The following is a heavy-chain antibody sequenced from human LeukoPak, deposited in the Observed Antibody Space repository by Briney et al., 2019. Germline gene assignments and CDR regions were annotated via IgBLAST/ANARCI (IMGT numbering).Heavy chain of an antibody. D-gene: IGHD1-26*01. CDR3: AKGKVQQWGVPEY. CDR1: GFTFSSYA. Sequence: GGSQRLSCAASGFTFSSYAMSWVRQAPGKGLEGVADISDSGGLTHYADSVKGRFTISRDNYNNTLYLQVNSLRAEDTAVYYCAKGKVQQWGVPEYWGQGTLLTVSS. CDR2: ISDSGGLT. J-gene: IGHJ4*02. V-gene: IGHV3-23*01.